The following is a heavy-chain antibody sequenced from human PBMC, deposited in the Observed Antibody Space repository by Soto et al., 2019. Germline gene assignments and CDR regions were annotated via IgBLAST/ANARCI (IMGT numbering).Heavy chain of an antibody. J-gene: IGHJ4*02. CDR1: GGSISSYY. CDR2: IYYSGST. D-gene: IGHD6-13*01. CDR3: ARVRGGRMSAAAVRGVDY. Sequence: PSETLSLTCTVSGGSISSYYWSWIRQPTGKGLEWIGYIYYSGSTNYNPSLKSRVTISVDTSKNQFSLKLSSVTAADTAVYYCARVRGGRMSAAAVRGVDYWGQGTLVTVLL. V-gene: IGHV4-59*01.